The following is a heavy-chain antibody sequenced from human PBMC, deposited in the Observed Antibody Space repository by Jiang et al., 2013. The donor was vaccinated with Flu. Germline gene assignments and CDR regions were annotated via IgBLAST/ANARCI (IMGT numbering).Heavy chain of an antibody. J-gene: IGHJ4*02. D-gene: IGHD1-26*01. CDR3: AREMEEGAMDF. V-gene: IGHV3-48*01. Sequence: WISYINPSGGTIYYADSVKGRFTISRDSAKGSLYLQMSSLRADDTALYYCAREMEEGAMDFWGQGTLVTVSS. CDR2: INPSGGTI.